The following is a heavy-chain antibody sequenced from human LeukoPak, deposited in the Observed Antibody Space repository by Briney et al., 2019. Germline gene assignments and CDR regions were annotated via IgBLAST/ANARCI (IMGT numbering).Heavy chain of an antibody. V-gene: IGHV3-21*01. CDR1: GFTFSSYS. CDR3: ARGSTIFGVANKGFDY. J-gene: IGHJ4*02. D-gene: IGHD3-3*01. CDR2: ISSSSSYI. Sequence: GGSLRLSCAASGFTFSSYSMNWVRQAPGKGLEWVSSISSSSSYIYYADSVKGRFTISRDNAKNSLYLQMNSLRAEDTAVYYCARGSTIFGVANKGFDYWGQGTLVTVSS.